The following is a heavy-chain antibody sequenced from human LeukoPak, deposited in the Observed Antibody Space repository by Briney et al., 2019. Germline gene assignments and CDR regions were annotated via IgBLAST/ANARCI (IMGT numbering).Heavy chain of an antibody. CDR2: IYYSGST. V-gene: IGHV4-31*03. CDR3: ARGGKTANRKSGSPYYFDY. Sequence: SETLSLTCTVSGGSISSGGYSWSWIRQHPGKGLEWIGYIYYSGSTYYNPSLKSRVTISVDTSKNQFSLKLSSVTAADTAVYYCARGGKTANRKSGSPYYFDYWGQGTLVTVSS. J-gene: IGHJ4*02. D-gene: IGHD3-22*01. CDR1: GGSISSGGYS.